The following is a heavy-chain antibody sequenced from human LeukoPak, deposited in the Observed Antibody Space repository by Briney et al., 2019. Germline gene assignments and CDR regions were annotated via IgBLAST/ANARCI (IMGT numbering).Heavy chain of an antibody. CDR1: GGSISSGSYH. CDR3: ARTYDNYVGF. V-gene: IGHV4-31*03. CDR2: IYYTGNT. Sequence: PSETLSPTCTVSGGSISSGSYHWNWVRQQPGKGLEWIGYIYYTGNTYYNPSLRSRLSISVDTSKKQFSLKVNSVTAADTTVYYCARTYDNYVGFWGQGTLVTVSS. J-gene: IGHJ4*02. D-gene: IGHD3-9*01.